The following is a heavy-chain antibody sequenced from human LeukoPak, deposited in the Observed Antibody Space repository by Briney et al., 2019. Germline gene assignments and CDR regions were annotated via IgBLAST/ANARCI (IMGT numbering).Heavy chain of an antibody. CDR1: GFTFSSYA. V-gene: IGHV3-23*01. CDR3: AKDRPNHYDSSGHYYRRDGDY. D-gene: IGHD3-22*01. CDR2: ISGSGGYT. Sequence: PGGSLRLSCAASGFTFSSYAMSWVRQAPGKGLEWVSSISGSGGYTYYAGSVKGRFTISRDNSKNTLYLQMNSLRAEDTAIYYCAKDRPNHYDSSGHYYRRDGDYWGQGTLVTVSS. J-gene: IGHJ4*02.